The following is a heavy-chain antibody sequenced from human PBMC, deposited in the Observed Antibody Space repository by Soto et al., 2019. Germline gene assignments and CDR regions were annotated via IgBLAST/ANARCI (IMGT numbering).Heavy chain of an antibody. CDR1: GFTFSSYG. CDR3: AKGGEGMDV. CDR2: ISYDGSNK. Sequence: VQLVESGGGLVKPGGSLRLSCAASGFTFSSYGMHWVRQAPGKGLEWVAVISYDGSNKYYADSVKGRFTISRDNSKNTLYLQMNSLRAEDTAVYYCAKGGEGMDVWGQGTTVTVSS. V-gene: IGHV3-30*18. J-gene: IGHJ6*02. D-gene: IGHD3-16*01.